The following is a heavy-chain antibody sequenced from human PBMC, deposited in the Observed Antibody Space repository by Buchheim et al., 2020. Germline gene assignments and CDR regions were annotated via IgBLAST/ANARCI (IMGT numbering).Heavy chain of an antibody. Sequence: QVQLQQWGAGLLKPSETLSLTCAVYGGSFSGYYWSWIRQPPGKGLEWIGEINHSGSTNYNPSFKSRVTISVDTSKNQSSLKLSSVTAADTAVYYCASVSSSWYQPGYWGQGTL. CDR3: ASVSSSWYQPGY. D-gene: IGHD6-13*01. CDR1: GGSFSGYY. V-gene: IGHV4-34*01. CDR2: INHSGST. J-gene: IGHJ4*02.